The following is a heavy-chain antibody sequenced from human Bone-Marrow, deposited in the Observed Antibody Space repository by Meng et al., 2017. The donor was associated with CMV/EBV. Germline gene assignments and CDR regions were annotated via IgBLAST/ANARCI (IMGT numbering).Heavy chain of an antibody. J-gene: IGHJ4*02. CDR1: GYTFTGYY. D-gene: IGHD2-2*02. Sequence: SVKVSCKASGYTFTGYYMHWVRQAPGQGLEWMGWINPNSGGTNYAQMFHGRVTMTRDTSLTTAYMELSSLRSYATAVYYCARVRGYCSSTSCYTPLGYWGQGTLVTVSS. V-gene: IGHV1-2*02. CDR3: ARVRGYCSSTSCYTPLGY. CDR2: INPNSGGT.